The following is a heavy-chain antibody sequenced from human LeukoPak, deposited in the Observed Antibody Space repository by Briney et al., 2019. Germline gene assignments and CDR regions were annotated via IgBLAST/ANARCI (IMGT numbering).Heavy chain of an antibody. CDR3: ARGDAGSGYYIDY. J-gene: IGHJ4*02. CDR2: MNFNNGNT. D-gene: IGHD3-3*01. CDR1: GSTFTSYD. V-gene: IGHV1-8*01. Sequence: VASVKVSCKASGSTFTSYDVNWVRQATGQGLEWMGWMNFNNGNTGYAQRFQGRITMTRNTSISTAYMELSSLRSEDMAVYYCARGDAGSGYYIDYWGQGTLVTVSS.